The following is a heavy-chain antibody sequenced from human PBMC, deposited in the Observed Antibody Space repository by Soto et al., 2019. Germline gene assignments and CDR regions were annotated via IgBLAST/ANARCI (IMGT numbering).Heavy chain of an antibody. J-gene: IGHJ4*02. Sequence: VESLKISCKGSGYSFISYWIGWVRQMPGKGLEWMGIIYPGDSDTKHSPSFQGQVTISADKSISTVYLQWSSLKASDSAMYYCARIVGATPESFDYWGQGTLVTV. D-gene: IGHD1-26*01. V-gene: IGHV5-51*01. CDR1: GYSFISYW. CDR2: IYPGDSDT. CDR3: ARIVGATPESFDY.